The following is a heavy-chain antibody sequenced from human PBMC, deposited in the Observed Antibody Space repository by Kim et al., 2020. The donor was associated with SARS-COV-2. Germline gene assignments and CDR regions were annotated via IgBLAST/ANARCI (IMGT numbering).Heavy chain of an antibody. CDR1: GFTFSSYS. D-gene: IGHD3-22*01. CDR2: ISSSSSYI. J-gene: IGHJ6*02. Sequence: GGSLRLSCAASGFTFSSYSMNWVRQAPGKGLEWVSSISSSSSYIYYADSVKGRFTISRDNAKNSLYLQMNSLRAEDTAVYYCARDPSYYYDSSGYYFPYYYGMDVWGQGTTVTVSS. V-gene: IGHV3-21*01. CDR3: ARDPSYYYDSSGYYFPYYYGMDV.